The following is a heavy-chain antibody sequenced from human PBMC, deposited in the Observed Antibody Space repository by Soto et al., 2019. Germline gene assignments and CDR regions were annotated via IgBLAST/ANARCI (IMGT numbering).Heavy chain of an antibody. D-gene: IGHD2-8*01. Sequence: QLQLVQSGAEVKKPGASVKVSCKASGYTFTNYGISWVRQAPGQGLEWMGWISGYNDNTNYAQELQGSVTMTTDTSTNTAYMELRSLTSDDTAGYYCARAHRTDVYALDTWGQGTMVTVPS. CDR3: ARAHRTDVYALDT. V-gene: IGHV1-18*01. CDR2: ISGYNDNT. CDR1: GYTFTNYG. J-gene: IGHJ3*02.